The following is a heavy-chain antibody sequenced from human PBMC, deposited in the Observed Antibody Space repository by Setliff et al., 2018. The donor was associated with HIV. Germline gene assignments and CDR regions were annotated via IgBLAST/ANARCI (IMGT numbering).Heavy chain of an antibody. CDR1: GFTLSSYW. J-gene: IGHJ4*02. D-gene: IGHD7-27*01. CDR2: INSSSSYI. Sequence: GGSLRLSCAASGFTLSSYWMHWVRQAPGKGLVYVSHINSSSSYIYYADSVKGRFTISRDNAKNSLYLQMNSLRVEDTALYYCTRDLNWGFDYWGQGTLVTVSS. CDR3: TRDLNWGFDY. V-gene: IGHV3-21*01.